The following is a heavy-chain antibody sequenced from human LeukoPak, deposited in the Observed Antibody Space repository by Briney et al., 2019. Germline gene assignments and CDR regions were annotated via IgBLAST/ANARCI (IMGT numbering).Heavy chain of an antibody. CDR2: ITPIFGTA. Sequence: GSSVKVSCKASGGTFSSYAISWVRQAPGQGLEWMGGITPIFGTANYAQKFQGRVTITADKSTSTAYMELSSLRSEDTAVYYCARAPPYSSGFDYWGQGTLVTVSS. V-gene: IGHV1-69*06. CDR1: GGTFSSYA. J-gene: IGHJ4*02. CDR3: ARAPPYSSGFDY. D-gene: IGHD6-19*01.